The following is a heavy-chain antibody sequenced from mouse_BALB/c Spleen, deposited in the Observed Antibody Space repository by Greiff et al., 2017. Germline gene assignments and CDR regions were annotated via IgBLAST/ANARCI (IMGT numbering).Heavy chain of an antibody. Sequence: EVQLVESGGGLVKPGGSLKLSCAASGFTFSDYYMYWVRQTPEKRLEWVATISDGGSHTYYPDSVKGRFTISRDNAKNNLYLQMSSLKSEDTAMYYCARVGRYDDDSYAMDYWGQGTSVTVSS. CDR3: ARVGRYDDDSYAMDY. D-gene: IGHD2-4*01. J-gene: IGHJ4*01. CDR2: ISDGGSHT. CDR1: GFTFSDYY. V-gene: IGHV5-4*02.